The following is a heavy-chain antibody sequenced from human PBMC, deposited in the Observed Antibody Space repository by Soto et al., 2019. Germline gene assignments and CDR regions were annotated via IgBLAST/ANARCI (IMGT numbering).Heavy chain of an antibody. CDR2: ISYDGSNK. CDR1: GFTFSSYG. D-gene: IGHD1-1*01. J-gene: IGHJ6*02. V-gene: IGHV3-30*18. CDR3: AKDFPSVRPDYYYYGMDV. Sequence: GGSLRLSCEASGFTFSSYGMHWVRQAPGKGLEWVAVISYDGSNKYYADSVKGRFTISRDNSKNTLYLQMNSLRAEDTAVYYCAKDFPSVRPDYYYYGMDVWGQGTTVTVSS.